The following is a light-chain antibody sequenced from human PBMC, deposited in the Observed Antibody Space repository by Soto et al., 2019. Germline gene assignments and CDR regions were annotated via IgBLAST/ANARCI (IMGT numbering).Light chain of an antibody. CDR3: QQSSKWPLT. CDR2: DAS. Sequence: EIVLTQSPATLSLSPGERATLSCRASQSVRSYLAWYQQRPGQAPRLLIYDASNRATDIPARFSGSWSGTDFTLTISSLEPEDFAVYYCQQSSKWPLTFGGGTKVEIK. CDR1: QSVRSY. J-gene: IGKJ4*01. V-gene: IGKV3-11*01.